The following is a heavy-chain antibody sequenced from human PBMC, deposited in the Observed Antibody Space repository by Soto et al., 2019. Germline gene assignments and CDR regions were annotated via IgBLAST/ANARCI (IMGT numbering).Heavy chain of an antibody. V-gene: IGHV5-51*01. CDR3: ARLPSYGYGYYYYGMDV. CDR2: IYPGDSDT. D-gene: IGHD5-18*01. J-gene: IGHJ6*02. Sequence: PGESLKISCKGSGYSFTSYWIGWVRQMPGKGLEWMGIIYPGDSDTRYSPSLQGQVTISADKSISTAYLQWSSLKASDTAMYYCARLPSYGYGYYYYGMDVWGQGTTVTVYS. CDR1: GYSFTSYW.